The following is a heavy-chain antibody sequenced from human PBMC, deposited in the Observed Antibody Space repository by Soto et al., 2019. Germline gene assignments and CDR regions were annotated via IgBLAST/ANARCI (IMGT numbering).Heavy chain of an antibody. V-gene: IGHV1-69*02. CDR2: IITILAIA. CDR3: ARAGYSSGSPLLDC. Sequence: QVQLVQSGAEVKKPGSSVKGSCKASGGTFSSDTISWVRQAPGQGLEWMGRIITILAIANYAQKFQGRVTITEDKSTSTAYMELSSLRSEDTAVYYCARAGYSSGSPLLDCWGQGTLVTVSS. J-gene: IGHJ4*02. CDR1: GGTFSSDT. D-gene: IGHD6-19*01.